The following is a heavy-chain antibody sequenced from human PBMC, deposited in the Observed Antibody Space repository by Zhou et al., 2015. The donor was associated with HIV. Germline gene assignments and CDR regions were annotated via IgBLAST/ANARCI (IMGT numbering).Heavy chain of an antibody. V-gene: IGHV1-69*01. CDR1: GGTFSSYA. CDR2: IIPIFGTA. Sequence: QVQLVQSGAEVKKPGSSVKVSCKASGGTFSSYAISWVRQAPGQGLEWMGGIIPIFGTANYAQKFQGRVTITADESTSTAYMELSSLRSEDTAVYYCATYCSGGSCYFLSSGWFDPWGQGTLVTVSS. J-gene: IGHJ5*02. CDR3: ATYCSGGSCYFLSSGWFDP. D-gene: IGHD2-15*01.